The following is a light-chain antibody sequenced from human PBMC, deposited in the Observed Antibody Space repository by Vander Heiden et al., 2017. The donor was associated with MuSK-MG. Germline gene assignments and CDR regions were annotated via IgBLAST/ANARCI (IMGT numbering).Light chain of an antibody. V-gene: IGLV2-11*01. CDR2: DVR. CDR1: SSDVGGYND. J-gene: IGLJ2*01. Sequence: VTTSCTGTSSDVGGYNDASCYQQHRADAHHLMIYDVRRPPSRVPDRSSATKSGNTAPLTIAGLQAEDEADYYCCSYAGSYADVVFGGGTKLTVL. CDR3: CSYAGSYADVV.